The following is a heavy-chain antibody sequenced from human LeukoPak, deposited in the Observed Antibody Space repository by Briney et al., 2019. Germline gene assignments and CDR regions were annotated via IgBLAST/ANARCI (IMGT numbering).Heavy chain of an antibody. V-gene: IGHV1-18*01. Sequence: ASVKVSCKASGYRFNIYGITWVRQAPGQGLEWMGWISALNGHTAYAQKFQGRVSMTTDTSTNTAYMELRSLRSDDTAFYYCARLDHYYYYMDFWGKGTTVTVSS. CDR3: ARLDHYYYYMDF. CDR1: GYRFNIYG. J-gene: IGHJ6*03. CDR2: ISALNGHT.